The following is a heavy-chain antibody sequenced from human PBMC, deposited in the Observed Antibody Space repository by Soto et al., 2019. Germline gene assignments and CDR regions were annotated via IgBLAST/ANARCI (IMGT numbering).Heavy chain of an antibody. V-gene: IGHV4-59*08. Sequence: PSETLSLTCTVSGGSISSFYWSWIRQPPGKGLEWIGYIYYSGSTNYNPSLKSRITISVDTSKNQFSLKLSSVTAADTAVYYCARAVPDDWFDPWGQGTLVTVS. CDR3: ARAVPDDWFDP. J-gene: IGHJ5*02. CDR2: IYYSGST. D-gene: IGHD2-2*01. CDR1: GGSISSFY.